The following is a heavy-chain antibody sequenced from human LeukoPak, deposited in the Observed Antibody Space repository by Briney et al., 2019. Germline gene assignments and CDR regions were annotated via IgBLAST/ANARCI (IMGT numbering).Heavy chain of an antibody. CDR3: ANVGYCSSMSCSPY. V-gene: IGHV4-4*02. Sequence: SETLSLTCAVSGGSISPGNWWTWVRQPPGKGLEWIGEIYHSVSTNYNQSLKTRVTMSVDKSKYQFALKLSSVTAANTALYYWANVGYCSSMSCSPYWGQGTLVTVSS. CDR2: IYHSVST. D-gene: IGHD2-2*01. CDR1: GGSISPGNW. J-gene: IGHJ4*02.